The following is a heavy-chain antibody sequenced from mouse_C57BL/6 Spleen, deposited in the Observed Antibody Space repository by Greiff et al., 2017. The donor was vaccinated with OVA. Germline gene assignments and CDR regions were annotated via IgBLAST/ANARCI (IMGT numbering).Heavy chain of an antibody. CDR2: LSSGSSTI. CDR1: GFTFSDYG. Sequence: EVQGVESGGGLVKPGGSLKLSCAASGFTFSDYGMHWVRQAPEKGLEWVAYLSSGSSTIYYADTVKGRFTISIENAENTLFLQMTSLGSEDTAMYYCAREGGNYVFDYWGQGTTLTVSS. J-gene: IGHJ2*01. V-gene: IGHV5-17*01. CDR3: AREGGNYVFDY. D-gene: IGHD2-1*01.